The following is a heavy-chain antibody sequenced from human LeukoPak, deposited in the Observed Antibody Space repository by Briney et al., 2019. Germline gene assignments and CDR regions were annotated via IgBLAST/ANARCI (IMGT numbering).Heavy chain of an antibody. CDR3: ARDQSRYDSSGC. V-gene: IGHV3-66*01. D-gene: IGHD3-22*01. CDR2: IYSGGST. CDR1: GFTVSSNY. Sequence: GGSLRLSYAASGFTVSSNYMSWVRQAPGKGLEWVSVIYSGGSTYYADSVKSRFTISRDNSKNTLYLQMNSLRAEDTAVYYCARDQSRYDSSGCWGQGTLVTVSS. J-gene: IGHJ4*02.